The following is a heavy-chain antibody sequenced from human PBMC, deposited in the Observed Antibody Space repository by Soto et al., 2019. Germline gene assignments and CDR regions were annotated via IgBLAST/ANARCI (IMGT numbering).Heavy chain of an antibody. Sequence: PSETLSLTCAVSGGSISSGGYSWSWIRQPPGKGLEWIGYIYHSGSTYYNPSLKSRVTISVDTSKNQFSLKLSSVTAADTAVYYCASWHAPGTAMVGDYFDYWGPGTLVTVSS. V-gene: IGHV4-30-2*01. CDR3: ASWHAPGTAMVGDYFDY. D-gene: IGHD5-18*01. CDR1: GGSISSGGYS. J-gene: IGHJ4*02. CDR2: IYHSGST.